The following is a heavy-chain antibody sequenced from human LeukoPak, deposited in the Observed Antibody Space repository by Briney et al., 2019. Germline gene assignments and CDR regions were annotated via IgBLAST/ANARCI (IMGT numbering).Heavy chain of an antibody. Sequence: GGSLRLSCSASGFTFSSYAMPWVRQAPGKGLEWGALIWYDGSNKYYADSVKGRFTISRDNSKNTLFLQMSSLRVEDTAMYFCARGDYYGSGSNADYWGQGTLVSVSS. V-gene: IGHV3-33*01. CDR2: IWYDGSNK. CDR3: ARGDYYGSGSNADY. D-gene: IGHD3-10*01. CDR1: GFTFSSYA. J-gene: IGHJ4*02.